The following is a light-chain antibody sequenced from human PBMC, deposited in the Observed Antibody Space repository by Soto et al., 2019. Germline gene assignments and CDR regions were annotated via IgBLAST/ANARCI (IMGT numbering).Light chain of an antibody. CDR3: QQRSSRPPMYT. J-gene: IGKJ2*01. V-gene: IGKV3-11*01. CDR2: DAS. Sequence: EIVLTQSPATLSLSPGEGATLSCRASQSVSSYLVWYQQKPGQAPRLLTYDASKRATGIPARFSGSGSGTDFTLTISSLEPEDFAVYYCQQRSSRPPMYTFGQGTKVDIK. CDR1: QSVSSY.